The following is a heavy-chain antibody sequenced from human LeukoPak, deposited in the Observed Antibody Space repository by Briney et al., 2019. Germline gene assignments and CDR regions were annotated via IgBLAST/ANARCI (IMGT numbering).Heavy chain of an antibody. CDR3: AKDRATSYGSGSYYLDAFDI. J-gene: IGHJ3*02. CDR1: GFTFSSYG. CDR2: ISYDGSNK. V-gene: IGHV3-30*18. D-gene: IGHD3-10*01. Sequence: GGSLRLSCAASGFTFSSYGMHWVRQAPGKGLEWVAVISYDGSNKYYADSVKGRFTISRDNSKNTLYLQMNSLRAEDTAVYYCAKDRATSYGSGSYYLDAFDIWGQGTMVTVSS.